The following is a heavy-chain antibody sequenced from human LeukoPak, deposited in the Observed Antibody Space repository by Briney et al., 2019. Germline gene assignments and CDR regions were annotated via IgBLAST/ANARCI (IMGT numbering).Heavy chain of an antibody. D-gene: IGHD3-10*01. Sequence: GGSLRLSCAASGFTVSSNYMSWVRHAPGKGLEWVSVIYSGGSTYYADSVKGRFTISRDNSKNTLYLQMNSLRAEDTAVYYCARVLRSTMVRGVISRGYYFDYWGQGTLVTVSS. J-gene: IGHJ4*02. V-gene: IGHV3-53*01. CDR3: ARVLRSTMVRGVISRGYYFDY. CDR1: GFTVSSNY. CDR2: IYSGGST.